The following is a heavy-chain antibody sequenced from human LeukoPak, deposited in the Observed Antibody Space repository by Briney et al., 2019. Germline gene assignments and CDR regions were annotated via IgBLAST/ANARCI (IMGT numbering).Heavy chain of an antibody. J-gene: IGHJ3*02. CDR2: IYYSGST. Sequence: SETLSLTCTVSSGSISSYYWSWIRQPPGKGLEWIGYIYYSGSTNYNPSLKSRVTISVDTSKNQFSLKLSSVTAADTAVYYCARDREYYYDSSGYYSRDAFDIWGQGTMVTVSS. CDR3: ARDREYYYDSSGYYSRDAFDI. V-gene: IGHV4-59*01. CDR1: SGSISSYY. D-gene: IGHD3-22*01.